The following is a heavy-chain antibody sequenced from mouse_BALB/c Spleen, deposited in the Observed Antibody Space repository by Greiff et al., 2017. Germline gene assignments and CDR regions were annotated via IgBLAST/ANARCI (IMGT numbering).Heavy chain of an antibody. Sequence: EVQLQQSGAELVKPGASVKISCKASGYTFTDYNMHWVKQSHGKSLEWIGYIYPYNGGTGYNQKFKSKATLTVDNSSSTAYMELRSLTSEDSAVYYCARSGRYDGAMDYWGQGTSVTVSS. J-gene: IGHJ4*01. D-gene: IGHD2-14*01. CDR2: IYPYNGGT. CDR1: GYTFTDYN. V-gene: IGHV1S29*02. CDR3: ARSGRYDGAMDY.